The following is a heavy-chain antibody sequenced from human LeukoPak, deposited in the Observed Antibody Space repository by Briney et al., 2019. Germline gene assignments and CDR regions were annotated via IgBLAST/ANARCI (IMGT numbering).Heavy chain of an antibody. J-gene: IGHJ4*02. CDR2: INPNSGGT. V-gene: IGHV1-2*02. Sequence: GASVKVSCKASGYTFTGYYMHWVRQAPGQGLEWMGWINPNSGGTNYAQKFQGRVTMTRDTSISTAYMELSRLRSDDTAVYYCAREGYYDSSGYYYRPRPKFDYWGQGTLVTVSS. D-gene: IGHD3-22*01. CDR3: AREGYYDSSGYYYRPRPKFDY. CDR1: GYTFTGYY.